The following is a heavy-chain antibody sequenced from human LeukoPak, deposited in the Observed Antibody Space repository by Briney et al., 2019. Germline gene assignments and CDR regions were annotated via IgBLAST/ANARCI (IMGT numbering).Heavy chain of an antibody. Sequence: ASVKLSCTASGYTFTGYYMHWVRQAPGQALEWMGWINPNSGGTNYEQKFPGRVTMTRATSISTAYMELCRLRSDDTAVCYCARVIVGGYERLIHNGFDPWGQGTLVTVAS. CDR2: INPNSGGT. V-gene: IGHV1-2*02. CDR3: ARVIVGGYERLIHNGFDP. D-gene: IGHD5-12*01. CDR1: GYTFTGYY. J-gene: IGHJ5*02.